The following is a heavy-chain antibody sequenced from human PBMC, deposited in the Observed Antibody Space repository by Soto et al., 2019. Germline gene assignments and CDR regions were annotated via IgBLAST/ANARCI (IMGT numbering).Heavy chain of an antibody. CDR2: ISGSGGST. CDR1: VFTFSIYA. J-gene: IGHJ1*01. V-gene: IGHV3-23*01. CDR3: AKDPFKFVVVPDAAEYFQH. D-gene: IGHD2-2*01. Sequence: WGSLLLSCASSVFTFSIYAMSWVRQAPGKGLEWVSAISGSGGSTYYADSVKGRFTISRDNSKNTLYLQMNSLRAEDTAVYYCAKDPFKFVVVPDAAEYFQHWGQGTMVTVSS.